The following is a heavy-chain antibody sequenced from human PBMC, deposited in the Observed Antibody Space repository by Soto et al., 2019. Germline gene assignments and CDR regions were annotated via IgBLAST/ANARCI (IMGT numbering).Heavy chain of an antibody. CDR3: ARGTYDGSNLPFDH. CDR1: GFTVSSNN. V-gene: IGHV3-53*01. CDR2: IYSGGST. D-gene: IGHD3-22*01. Sequence: EVQLVESGGGLIQPGGSLRLSCAASGFTVSSNNMNWVRQAPGKGLEWVSIIYSGGSTYYADSVKGRFTISRDNSKNTLYLQMNSMRAEDTAVYYCARGTYDGSNLPFDHWGQGTLVTVSS. J-gene: IGHJ4*02.